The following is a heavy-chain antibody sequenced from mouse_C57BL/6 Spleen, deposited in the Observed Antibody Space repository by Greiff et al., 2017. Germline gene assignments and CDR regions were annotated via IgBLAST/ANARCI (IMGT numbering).Heavy chain of an antibody. V-gene: IGHV10-3*01. J-gene: IGHJ4*01. CDR1: GFTFNTYA. CDR2: LRRKSRNYAT. CDR3: VRDLPYAMDY. Sequence: EVPLVESGGGLVQPNGSFKLSCAASGFTFNTYAMHWVRQAPGKGLEWVARLRRKSRNYATYYADSVKDRFTISRDDSHSMLYLQMNNLKTEDTAMYYCVRDLPYAMDYWGQGTSVTVSS.